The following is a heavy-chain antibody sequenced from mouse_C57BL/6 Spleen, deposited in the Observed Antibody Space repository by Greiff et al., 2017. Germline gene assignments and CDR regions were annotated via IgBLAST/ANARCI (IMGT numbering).Heavy chain of an antibody. CDR1: GFTFIDYG. D-gene: IGHD3-3*01. V-gene: IGHV5-17*01. J-gene: IGHJ2*01. CDR3: AREDKGFDY. CDR2: ISSGSSTI. Sequence: EVKLVESGGGLLKPEGSLNLSCPASGFTFIDYGMHWVRQAPEKGLEWVAYISSGSSTIYYADTVKGRFTISRDNAKNTLFLQMTSLRSEDTAMYYCAREDKGFDYWGQGTTLTVSS.